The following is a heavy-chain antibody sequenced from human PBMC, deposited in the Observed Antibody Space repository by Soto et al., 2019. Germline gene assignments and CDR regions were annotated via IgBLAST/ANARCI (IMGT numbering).Heavy chain of an antibody. Sequence: SETLSLTCTVSGGSISSGGYYWSCIRQHPGKGLEWIGYIYYSGSTYYNPSLKSRVTISVDTSKNQFSLKLSSVTAADTAVYYCASPPRYSSSWYYFDYWGQGTLVTVSS. V-gene: IGHV4-31*03. CDR3: ASPPRYSSSWYYFDY. CDR2: IYYSGST. CDR1: GGSISSGGYY. J-gene: IGHJ4*02. D-gene: IGHD6-13*01.